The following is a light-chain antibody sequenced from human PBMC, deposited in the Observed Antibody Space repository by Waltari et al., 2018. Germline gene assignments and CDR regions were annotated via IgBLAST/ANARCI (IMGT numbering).Light chain of an antibody. CDR3: TSRDSSGDHFV. CDR1: SLRYYY. CDR2: AKA. J-gene: IGLJ2*01. V-gene: IGLV3-19*01. Sequence: SSELSLCPAVSVSVAHADRTTSQAKSLRYYYASQYQQKPGQAPVLVIYAKANRPSGIPDRFSGSSSGNTSSLTIAGAQAQDEADYYCTSRDSSGDHFVFGGGTKLTVL.